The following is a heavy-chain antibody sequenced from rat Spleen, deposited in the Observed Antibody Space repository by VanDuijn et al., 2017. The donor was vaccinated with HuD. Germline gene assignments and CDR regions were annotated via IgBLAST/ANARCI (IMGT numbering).Heavy chain of an antibody. CDR2: ISPNGGST. Sequence: EVQLVESGGGLVQPERSLKLSCAASGFTFSDFGMHWIRQAPTKGLEWVASISPNGGSTYYRDSVKGRFTISRDNAKSTLYLQMDSLRSEDTATYYCERHATGSYYFDYWGQGVMVTVSS. D-gene: IGHD5-1*01. CDR3: ERHATGSYYFDY. J-gene: IGHJ2*01. CDR1: GFTFSDFG. V-gene: IGHV5-19*01.